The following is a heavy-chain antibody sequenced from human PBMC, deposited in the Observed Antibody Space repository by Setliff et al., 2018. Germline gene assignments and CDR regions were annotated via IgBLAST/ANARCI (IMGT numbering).Heavy chain of an antibody. CDR2: IWNDGSTK. CDR3: AKRDYYDSSGYLLPYMDV. V-gene: IGHV3-33*06. J-gene: IGHJ6*03. Sequence: GGSLRLSCVASGFTFSNYGMHWVRQAPGKGLEWVALIWNDGSTKFYGDSVKGRFTISRDNSENTLYLQMNSLRAEDTAVYYCAKRDYYDSSGYLLPYMDVWGKGTTVTVSS. D-gene: IGHD3-22*01. CDR1: GFTFSNYG.